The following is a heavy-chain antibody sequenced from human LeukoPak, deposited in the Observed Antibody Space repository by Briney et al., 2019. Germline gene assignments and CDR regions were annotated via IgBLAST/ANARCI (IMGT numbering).Heavy chain of an antibody. D-gene: IGHD2-21*02. CDR2: IRYDGSNK. V-gene: IGHV3-30*02. CDR1: GFTFSSYG. J-gene: IGHJ4*02. CDR3: AKESDSSLLPPPDY. Sequence: GGSLRLSCAASGFTFSSYGMHWVRQAQGKGLEWVAFIRYDGSNKYYADSVKGRFTISRDNSKNTLSLQMNSLRAEDTALYYCAKESDSSLLPPPDYWGQGTLVTVSS.